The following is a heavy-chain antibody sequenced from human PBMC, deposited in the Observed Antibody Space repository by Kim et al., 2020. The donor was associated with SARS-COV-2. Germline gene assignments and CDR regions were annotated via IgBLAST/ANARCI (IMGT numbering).Heavy chain of an antibody. J-gene: IGHJ4*02. CDR3: ASRGIGYTSGWYAY. CDR2: ISSSGSTI. CDR1: GFTFSSYE. Sequence: GGSLRLSCAVSGFTFSSYEMNWVRQAPGKGLEWVSYISSSGSTIYYADSVKGRFTISRDNAKNALYLQMNSLRDEDTAVHYCASRGIGYTSGWYAYWGQGPLVPVSS. D-gene: IGHD6-19*01. V-gene: IGHV3-48*03.